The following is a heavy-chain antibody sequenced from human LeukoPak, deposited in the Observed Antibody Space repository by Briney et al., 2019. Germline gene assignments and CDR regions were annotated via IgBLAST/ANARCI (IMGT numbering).Heavy chain of an antibody. V-gene: IGHV5-10-1*01. CDR1: GYSFTSYW. CDR3: ATHPAYCSGGSCYGNWFDP. Sequence: GESLRISCKGSGYSFTSYWISRVRRMPGKGLEWMGRIDPSDSYTNYSPSFQGHVTISADKSISTAYLQWSSLKASDTAMYYCATHPAYCSGGSCYGNWFDPWGQGTLVTVSS. D-gene: IGHD2-15*01. CDR2: IDPSDSYT. J-gene: IGHJ5*02.